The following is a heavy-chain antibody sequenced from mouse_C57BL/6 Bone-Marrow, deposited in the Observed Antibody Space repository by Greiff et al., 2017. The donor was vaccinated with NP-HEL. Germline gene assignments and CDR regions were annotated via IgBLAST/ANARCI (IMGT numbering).Heavy chain of an antibody. D-gene: IGHD2-5*01. CDR1: GYTFTDYA. V-gene: IGHV1-67*01. CDR3: ARRRYYYSNYYYYAMDY. CDR2: ISTYYGDA. J-gene: IGHJ4*01. Sequence: QVQLQQSGPELVRPGVSVKISCKGSGYTFTDYAMHWVKQSHAKSLEWIGVISTYYGDASYNQKFKDKATMTVDKSSSTAYMELARLTSEDSAVYYCARRRYYYSNYYYYAMDYWGQGTSVTVSS.